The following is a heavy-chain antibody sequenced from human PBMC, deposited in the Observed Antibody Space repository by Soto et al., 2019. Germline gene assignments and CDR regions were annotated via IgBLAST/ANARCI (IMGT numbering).Heavy chain of an antibody. Sequence: GGSLRLSCAASGFTFSSYAMSWVRQAPGKGLEWVSAISGSGGSTYYADSVKGRFTISRDNSKNTLYLQMNSLRAEDTAVYYCAKGGLGGVSSGIAAAGTPYYYGMDVWGQGTTVTVSS. J-gene: IGHJ6*02. D-gene: IGHD6-13*01. CDR3: AKGGLGGVSSGIAAAGTPYYYGMDV. V-gene: IGHV3-23*01. CDR1: GFTFSSYA. CDR2: ISGSGGST.